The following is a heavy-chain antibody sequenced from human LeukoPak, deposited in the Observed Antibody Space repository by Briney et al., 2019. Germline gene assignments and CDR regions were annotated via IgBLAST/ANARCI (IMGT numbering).Heavy chain of an antibody. CDR1: GFTFSDYY. V-gene: IGHV3-11*01. D-gene: IGHD3-10*01. CDR2: ISSSGSTI. J-gene: IGHJ4*02. CDR3: ARGSDQASGNYYATFDY. Sequence: GGSLRLSCAASGFTFSDYYTSWIRQAPGKGLEWVSYISSSGSTIYYADSVKGRFTISRDNAKNSLYLQMNSLRAEDTAVYYCARGSDQASGNYYATFDYWGQGTLVTVSS.